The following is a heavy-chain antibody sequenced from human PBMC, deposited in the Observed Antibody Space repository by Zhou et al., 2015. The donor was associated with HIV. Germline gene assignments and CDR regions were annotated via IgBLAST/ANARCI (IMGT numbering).Heavy chain of an antibody. Sequence: QVQLVQSGAEVKRPGSSVKVSCKASGGTFSSYAFSWVRQAPGQGLEWMGGIIPMFGTANYAQKFQGRVTITADESTSTAYMELSSLRSEDTAVYYCARNGILERSGLRGAFDYWGQGTLVTVSS. D-gene: IGHD1-1*01. V-gene: IGHV1-69*13. J-gene: IGHJ4*02. CDR3: ARNGILERSGLRGAFDY. CDR2: IIPMFGTA. CDR1: GGTFSSYA.